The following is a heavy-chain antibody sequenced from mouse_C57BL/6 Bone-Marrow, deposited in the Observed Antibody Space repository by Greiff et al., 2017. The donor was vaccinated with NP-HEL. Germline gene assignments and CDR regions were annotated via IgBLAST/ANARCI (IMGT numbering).Heavy chain of an antibody. D-gene: IGHD1-1*01. CDR2: ISNGGGST. V-gene: IGHV5-12*01. Sequence: EVKVVESGGGLVQPGGSLKLSCAASGFTFSDYYMYWVRQTPEKRLEWVAYISNGGGSTYYPDTVKGRFTISRDNAKNTLYLQMSRLKSEDTAMYYCARRGGYYYGSSYNWYFDVWGTGTTVTVSS. CDR3: ARRGGYYYGSSYNWYFDV. CDR1: GFTFSDYY. J-gene: IGHJ1*03.